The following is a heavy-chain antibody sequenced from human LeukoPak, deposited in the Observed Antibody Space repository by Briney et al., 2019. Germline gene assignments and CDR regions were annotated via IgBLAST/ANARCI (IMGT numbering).Heavy chain of an antibody. CDR3: ARPTRGGSGPTIYYYGMDV. D-gene: IGHD2-15*01. CDR2: ISSSGSAI. CDR1: GFIFSDYY. Sequence: GGSLRLSCAASGFIFSDYYMSWIRQAPGKGLEWVSYISSSGSAIYYADSVKGRFTISRDNAKNSLYLQMNSLRAEDTAVYYCARPTRGGSGPTIYYYGMDVWGLGTTVTVSS. J-gene: IGHJ6*02. V-gene: IGHV3-11*01.